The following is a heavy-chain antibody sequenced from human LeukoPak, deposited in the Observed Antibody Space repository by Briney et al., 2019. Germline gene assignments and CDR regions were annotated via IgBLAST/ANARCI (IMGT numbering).Heavy chain of an antibody. V-gene: IGHV3-23*01. J-gene: IGHJ3*02. CDR2: ISGSGGST. CDR3: AKEWGHYDSSGYYLEGGDDDAFDI. CDR1: GFTFSSYA. Sequence: GGSLRLSCAASGFTFSSYAMSWVRQAPGKGLEGVSAISGSGGSTYYADSVKGRFTISRDNSKNTLYLQMNSLRAEATAVYYCAKEWGHYDSSGYYLEGGDDDAFDIWGQGTMVTVSS. D-gene: IGHD3-22*01.